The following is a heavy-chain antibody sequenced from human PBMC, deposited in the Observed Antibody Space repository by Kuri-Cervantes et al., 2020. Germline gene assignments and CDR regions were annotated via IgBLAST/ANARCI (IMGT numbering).Heavy chain of an antibody. J-gene: IGHJ4*02. CDR3: ARRSGYGRSGTVTTFFDY. CDR1: GYTFTSYY. V-gene: IGHV1-46*01. CDR2: INPSGGST. Sequence: ASVKVSCKASGYTFTSYYMHWVRQAPGQGLEWMGIINPSGGSTSYAQKFRGRVTMTRDTSTSTVYMELSSLRSEDTAVYYCARRSGYGRSGTVTTFFDYWGQGTLVTVSS. D-gene: IGHD4-17*01.